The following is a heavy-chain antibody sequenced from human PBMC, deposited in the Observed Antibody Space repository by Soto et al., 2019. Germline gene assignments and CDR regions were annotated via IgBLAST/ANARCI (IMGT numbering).Heavy chain of an antibody. CDR3: AGGSYYPDAFES. Sequence: EVQLLESGGGLVQPGGSLRLSCAASGFTFSSYAMSWVRQAPGKGLEWVSAISGSGGSTYYADSVKGRFTISRDNSKNTLYLQMNSLRAEDTAVYYCAGGSYYPDAFESWGQGTMVTVSS. CDR1: GFTFSSYA. J-gene: IGHJ3*02. CDR2: ISGSGGST. V-gene: IGHV3-23*01. D-gene: IGHD1-26*01.